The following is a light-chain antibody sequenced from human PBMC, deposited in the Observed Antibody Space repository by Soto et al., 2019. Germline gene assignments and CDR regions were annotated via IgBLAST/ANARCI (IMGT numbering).Light chain of an antibody. CDR2: GVS. J-gene: IGLJ2*01. V-gene: IGLV2-14*01. CDR3: TSYTSFSTVVV. Sequence: QSALTQPASVSGSPGQSITISCTGTSSDVGGFNYVSWYQQHPGKAPKHIIFGVSHRPSGVSNRFSGSKSGNTASLTISGLQADDEADYYCTSYTSFSTVVVFGGGTKLTVL. CDR1: SSDVGGFNY.